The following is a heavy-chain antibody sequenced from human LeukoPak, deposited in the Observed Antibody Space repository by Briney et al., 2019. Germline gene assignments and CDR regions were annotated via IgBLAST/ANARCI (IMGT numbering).Heavy chain of an antibody. V-gene: IGHV3-30*02. Sequence: GGSLRLSCAASGFTFSTYGIHWVRQAPGKGLEWVAFIRSDGSNKYYADSVRGRFTISRDNSKNTLYLHMNSLRAEDTAVYFCAKGSKAVLFTRDHYMDVWGKGTTVTISS. CDR3: AKGSKAVLFTRDHYMDV. CDR2: IRSDGSNK. J-gene: IGHJ6*03. CDR1: GFTFSTYG. D-gene: IGHD6-19*01.